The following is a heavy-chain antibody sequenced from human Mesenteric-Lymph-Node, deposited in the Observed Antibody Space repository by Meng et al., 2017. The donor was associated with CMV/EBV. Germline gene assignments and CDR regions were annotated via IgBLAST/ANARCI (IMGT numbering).Heavy chain of an antibody. CDR3: AREIYYSIAARRPFDY. J-gene: IGHJ4*02. V-gene: IGHV3-21*01. CDR1: GFTFSSYS. D-gene: IGHD6-6*01. CDR2: ISSSSSYI. Sequence: GESLKISCAASGFTFSSYSMNWVRQAPGKGLEWVSSISSSSSYIYYADSVKGRFTISRDNAKNSLYLQMNSLRAEDTAVYYCAREIYYSIAARRPFDYWGQGTLVTVSS.